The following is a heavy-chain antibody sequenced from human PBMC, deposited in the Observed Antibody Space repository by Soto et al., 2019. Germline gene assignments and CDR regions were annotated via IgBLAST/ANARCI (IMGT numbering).Heavy chain of an antibody. V-gene: IGHV3-74*01. CDR3: ARDRSLDY. CDR1: GFTFSTFW. Sequence: GGSLRLSCAASGFTFSTFWMHWVRQAPGKGLVWVSRINSDGSKTTYADSVKGRFTISRDNAKNTVYLQMTSLRAEDTAVYYCARDRSLDYWGQGTLVTVSS. J-gene: IGHJ4*02. CDR2: INSDGSKT.